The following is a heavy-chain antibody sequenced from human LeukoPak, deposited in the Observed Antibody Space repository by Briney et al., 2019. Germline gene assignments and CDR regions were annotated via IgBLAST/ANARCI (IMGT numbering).Heavy chain of an antibody. Sequence: ASVKVSCKASGGTFSSYAISWVRQAPGQGLEWMGRIIPILGIANYAQKFQSRVTITADKSTSTAYMELSSLRSEDTAVYYCARSFPGGYGMDVWGQGTTVTVSS. V-gene: IGHV1-69*04. J-gene: IGHJ6*02. CDR3: ARSFPGGYGMDV. CDR2: IIPILGIA. D-gene: IGHD3-16*01. CDR1: GGTFSSYA.